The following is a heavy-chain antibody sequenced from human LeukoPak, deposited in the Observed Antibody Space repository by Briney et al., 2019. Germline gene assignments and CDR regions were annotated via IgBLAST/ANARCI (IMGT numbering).Heavy chain of an antibody. V-gene: IGHV3-43D*03. D-gene: IGHD3-22*01. CDR1: GFTFDDYA. J-gene: IGHJ4*02. Sequence: QPGGSLRLSCAASGFTFDDYAMHWVRQAPGKGLEWVSLISWDGGSTYYADSVKGRFTISRDNAKNTLYLQMNSLRAEDTAVYYCARIYYYDSSGYSPIDYWGQGTLVTVSS. CDR2: ISWDGGST. CDR3: ARIYYYDSSGYSPIDY.